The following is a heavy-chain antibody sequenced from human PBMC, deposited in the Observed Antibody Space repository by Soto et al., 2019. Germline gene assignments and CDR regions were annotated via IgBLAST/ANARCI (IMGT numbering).Heavy chain of an antibody. CDR1: NGSISSRSSY. Sequence: SETLSLTCTVSNGSISSRSSYWGWFRQTPGKGLEWIGSIYYIGNTYYNPSLRSRVTISIDTSKTQFSLKLNSVTAADTAVYFCGGQDYGAKGYYFKNWGQGTLVT. J-gene: IGHJ4*02. CDR3: GGQDYGAKGYYFKN. D-gene: IGHD4-17*01. CDR2: IYYIGNT. V-gene: IGHV4-39*01.